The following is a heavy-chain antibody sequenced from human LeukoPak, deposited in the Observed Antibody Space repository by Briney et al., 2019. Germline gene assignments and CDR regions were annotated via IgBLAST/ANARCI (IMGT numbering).Heavy chain of an antibody. D-gene: IGHD5-18*01. V-gene: IGHV4-34*01. Sequence: SETLSLTCAVYGGSFSGYYWSWIRQPPGKGLEWIGEINHSGSTNYNPSLKSRVTIPVDTSKNQFSLKLSSVTAADTAVYYCASGRDPDIATDYWGQGTLVTVSS. CDR2: INHSGST. CDR3: ASGRDPDIATDY. CDR1: GGSFSGYY. J-gene: IGHJ4*02.